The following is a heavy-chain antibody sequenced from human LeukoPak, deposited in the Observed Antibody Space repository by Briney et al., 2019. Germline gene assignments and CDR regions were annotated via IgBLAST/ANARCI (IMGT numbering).Heavy chain of an antibody. CDR1: AFTFSSYA. CDR3: ARDRLHYGEYEKTFDY. V-gene: IGHV3-30*04. D-gene: IGHD4-17*01. Sequence: GGSLRLSCAASAFTFSSYAMHWVRQAPGKGLEWVAVISYDGSNKYYADSVKGRFTISRDNSKNSLYLQMNSLRAEDTAVYYCARDRLHYGEYEKTFDYWGQGTLVSVSS. CDR2: ISYDGSNK. J-gene: IGHJ4*02.